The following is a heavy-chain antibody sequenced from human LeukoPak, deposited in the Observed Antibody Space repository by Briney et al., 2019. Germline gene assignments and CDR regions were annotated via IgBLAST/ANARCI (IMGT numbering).Heavy chain of an antibody. Sequence: PSETLSLTCADYGGSFSGYYWSWIRQPPGKGLEWIGEINHSGSTNYNPSLKSRVTISVDTSKNQFSLKLSSVTAADTAVYYCARAVGVATTCWGQGTLVTVSS. V-gene: IGHV4-34*01. CDR2: INHSGST. J-gene: IGHJ4*02. CDR3: ARAVGVATTC. D-gene: IGHD5-12*01. CDR1: GGSFSGYY.